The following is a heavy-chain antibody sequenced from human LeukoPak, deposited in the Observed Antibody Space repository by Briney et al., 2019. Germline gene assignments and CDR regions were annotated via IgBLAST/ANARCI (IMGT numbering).Heavy chain of an antibody. Sequence: PSETLSLTCTVSGGSISSYCWSWIRQPPGKGLEWIGYIYYSGSTNYNPSLKSRVTISVDTSKNQFSLKLSSVTAADTAVYYCARGGSYDILTGYYWFIDYWGQGTLVTVSS. CDR1: GGSISSYC. CDR2: IYYSGST. J-gene: IGHJ4*02. V-gene: IGHV4-59*01. CDR3: ARGGSYDILTGYYWFIDY. D-gene: IGHD3-9*01.